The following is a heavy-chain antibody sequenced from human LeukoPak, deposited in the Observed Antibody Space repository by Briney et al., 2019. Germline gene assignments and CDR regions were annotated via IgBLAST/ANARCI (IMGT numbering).Heavy chain of an antibody. V-gene: IGHV4-30-2*01. CDR1: GGSISSGGYS. J-gene: IGHJ5*02. CDR2: IYHSGST. D-gene: IGHD6-13*01. Sequence: SETQSLTCAVSGGSISSGGYSWSWIRQPPGKGLEWIGYIYHSGSTYYNPSLRSRVTISVDRSKNQFSLKLSSVTAADTAVYYCARGGGIAVVGIINWFGPWGQGTLVTVSS. CDR3: ARGGGIAVVGIINWFGP.